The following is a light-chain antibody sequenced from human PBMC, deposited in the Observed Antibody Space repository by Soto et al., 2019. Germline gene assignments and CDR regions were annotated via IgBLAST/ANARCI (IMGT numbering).Light chain of an antibody. CDR1: RTDVDGHDY. J-gene: IGLJ1*01. CDR3: SSYTASAPFYV. CDR2: DVH. Sequence: ALTQPASVSGSPGQSITISCTGARTDVDGHDYVSWYQQHPGQAPKLMIFDVHNRPSGVSSRFSGSKSGDTASLTISGLQAEDDGDYYCSSYTASAPFYVFGTGTKVTVL. V-gene: IGLV2-14*03.